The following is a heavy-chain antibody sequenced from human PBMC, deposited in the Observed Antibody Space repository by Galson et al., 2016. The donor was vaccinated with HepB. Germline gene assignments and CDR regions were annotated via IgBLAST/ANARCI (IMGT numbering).Heavy chain of an antibody. D-gene: IGHD2-21*02. CDR2: ISGSGGST. J-gene: IGHJ3*02. Sequence: SLRLSCAASGLTYSSLAMSWVRQAPGKGPEWVSGISGSGGSTYYADSVKGRFTITRDSSLYLQMNSLRVEDTAVYYCASQGYCGGDYYKGLGAFDIWGPGTMVTVSS. CDR1: GLTYSSLA. CDR3: ASQGYCGGDYYKGLGAFDI. V-gene: IGHV3-23*01.